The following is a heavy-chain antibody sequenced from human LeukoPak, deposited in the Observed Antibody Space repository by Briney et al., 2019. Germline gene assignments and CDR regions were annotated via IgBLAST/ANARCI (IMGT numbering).Heavy chain of an antibody. Sequence: SETLSLTCSVSGGSISNYYWSWIRQPAGKAPEWIGRIDKSGRSNYKSTLKSRLTMSADTSKNQFSLKMNSMTAADTAVYYCVREYGDFDYWGRGILVTVSS. CDR1: GGSISNYY. D-gene: IGHD4-17*01. V-gene: IGHV4-4*07. CDR2: IDKSGRS. J-gene: IGHJ4*02. CDR3: VREYGDFDY.